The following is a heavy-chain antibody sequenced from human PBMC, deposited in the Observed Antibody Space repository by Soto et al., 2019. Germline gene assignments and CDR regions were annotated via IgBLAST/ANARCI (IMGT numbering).Heavy chain of an antibody. D-gene: IGHD4-17*01. CDR2: INTHNGNT. Sequence: ASVKVSCKASGYTFTTYGISWVRQAPGEGLEWLGWINTHNGNTNYAQNLQGRVFMTADTSTNTAYMELRSLRSDDTAIYYCSREDGAPYSYNAMDAWGQGTTVTVS. CDR3: SREDGAPYSYNAMDA. J-gene: IGHJ6*02. V-gene: IGHV1-18*01. CDR1: GYTFTTYG.